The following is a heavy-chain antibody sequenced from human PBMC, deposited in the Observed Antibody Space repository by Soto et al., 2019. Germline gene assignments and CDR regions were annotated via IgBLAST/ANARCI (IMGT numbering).Heavy chain of an antibody. J-gene: IGHJ3*02. Sequence: SETLSLTCAVYGGSFSGYYWSWIRQPPGKGLEWIGEINHSGSTNYNPSLKSRVTISVDTSKNQFSLKLSSVTAADTAVYYCARGPGAVAAKGAFDIWGQGTMVTVSS. CDR1: GGSFSGYY. V-gene: IGHV4-34*01. D-gene: IGHD6-13*01. CDR3: ARGPGAVAAKGAFDI. CDR2: INHSGST.